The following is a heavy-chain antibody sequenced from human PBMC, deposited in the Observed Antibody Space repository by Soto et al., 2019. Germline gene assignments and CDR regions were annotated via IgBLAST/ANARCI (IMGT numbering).Heavy chain of an antibody. CDR2: ITGSAGST. Sequence: EVHLLESGGDLVQPGGSLRLSCAASGFTFSNYAMTWVRQAPGKGLEWVSTITGSAGSTYYADSVKGRFTISRDNSQNTLYLQMNSPRAEDTALYYCAKEGDSSGWDHDYWGQGTLVTVSS. D-gene: IGHD3-22*01. CDR1: GFTFSNYA. J-gene: IGHJ4*02. V-gene: IGHV3-23*01. CDR3: AKEGDSSGWDHDY.